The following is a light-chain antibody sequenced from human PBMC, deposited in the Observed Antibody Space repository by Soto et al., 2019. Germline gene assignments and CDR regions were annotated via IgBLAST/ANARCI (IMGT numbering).Light chain of an antibody. CDR1: SSDVGSYYP. Sequence: QSALTQPASMSGSPGQSITISCTGTSSDVGSYYPVSWFQQHPGKAPKLIIYEVNKRPSGVSDRFSGSKSGNTASLTISGLQAADEAEYYCCSYAGDTTFFVFGTGTMLTVL. CDR3: CSYAGDTTFFV. CDR2: EVN. V-gene: IGLV2-23*02. J-gene: IGLJ1*01.